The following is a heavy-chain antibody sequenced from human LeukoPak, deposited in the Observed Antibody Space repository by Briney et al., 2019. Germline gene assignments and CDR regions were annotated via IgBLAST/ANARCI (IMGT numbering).Heavy chain of an antibody. CDR2: INTNTGNP. V-gene: IGHV7-4-1*02. J-gene: IGHJ4*02. CDR3: SRDDLY. Sequence: ASVKVSCKASGYTFTGYGINWVRQVPGQGLEWMGWINTNTGNPMYAQDFTGRFVFSLDTSVTTAYLQISSLKAEDTAVYYCSRDDLYWGQGTLVTVSS. CDR1: GYTFTGYG.